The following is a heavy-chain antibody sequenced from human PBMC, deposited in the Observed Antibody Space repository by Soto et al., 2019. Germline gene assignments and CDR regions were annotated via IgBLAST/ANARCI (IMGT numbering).Heavy chain of an antibody. CDR3: TKLQRLWLNSDY. CDR1: VGSISNSTYY. CDR2: IYYSGTS. Sequence: SETLSVTCTVSVGSISNSTYYWGWIRQPPGKGLEWIGHIYYSGTSYSNPSLKGRVTLSVDTSKNQFSLKLNSVTAADTAVYYCTKLQRLWLNSDYWGKGTLVTV. V-gene: IGHV4-39*01. J-gene: IGHJ4*02. D-gene: IGHD3-10*01.